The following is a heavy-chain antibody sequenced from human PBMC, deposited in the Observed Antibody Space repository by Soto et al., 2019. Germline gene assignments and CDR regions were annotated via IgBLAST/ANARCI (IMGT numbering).Heavy chain of an antibody. J-gene: IGHJ4*02. Sequence: PGGSLRLSCVASGFTFSSYWMNWVRQAPGKGLECVSSIYSTSTYIYYTDSVKGRFSISRDNARNSLYLQMNSLRAEDTAVYYCARDHYFGSGSYGLDYWGPGTLVTVS. CDR2: IYSTSTYI. CDR1: GFTFSSYW. V-gene: IGHV3-21*01. D-gene: IGHD3-10*01. CDR3: ARDHYFGSGSYGLDY.